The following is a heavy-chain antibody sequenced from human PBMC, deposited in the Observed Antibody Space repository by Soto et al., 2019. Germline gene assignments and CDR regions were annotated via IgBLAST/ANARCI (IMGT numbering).Heavy chain of an antibody. CDR3: ARGGYSSGWYAGFWFDP. CDR1: GYTFTSYD. CDR2: MNPNSGNT. V-gene: IGHV1-8*01. J-gene: IGHJ5*02. D-gene: IGHD6-19*01. Sequence: ASVQVSCKASGYTFTSYDINWVRQATGQGLEWMGWMNPNSGNTGYAQKFQGRVTMTRNTSISTAYMELSSLRSEDTAVYYCARGGYSSGWYAGFWFDPWGQGTLVTVSS.